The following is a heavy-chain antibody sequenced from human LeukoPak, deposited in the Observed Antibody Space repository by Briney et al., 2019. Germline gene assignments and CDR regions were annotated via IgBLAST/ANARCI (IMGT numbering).Heavy chain of an antibody. CDR3: ARDLILADSSGSSAHDY. CDR2: IRSDGSDT. D-gene: IGHD2-15*01. Sequence: GGSLRLSCAASGFTFSDTWMHWVRQAPGKGLVWVSRIRSDGSDTRYAESVKGRFTISRDNAKNSPYLQMNSLRDEDTAVYYCARDLILADSSGSSAHDYWGQGTLVTVSS. J-gene: IGHJ4*02. V-gene: IGHV3-74*01. CDR1: GFTFSDTW.